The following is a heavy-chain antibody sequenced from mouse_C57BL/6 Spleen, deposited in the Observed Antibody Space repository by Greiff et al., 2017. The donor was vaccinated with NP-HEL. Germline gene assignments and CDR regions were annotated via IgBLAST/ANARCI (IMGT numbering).Heavy chain of an antibody. J-gene: IGHJ2*01. D-gene: IGHD1-1*01. Sequence: QVQLQQPGAELVKPGASVKLSCKASGYTFTSYWMQWVKQRPGQGLEWIGEIDPSDSYTNYNQKFKGKATLTVDTSSSTAYMQLSSLTSEDSAVYYCARRSTWYFDYWGQGTTLTVSS. CDR2: IDPSDSYT. CDR3: ARRSTWYFDY. V-gene: IGHV1-50*01. CDR1: GYTFTSYW.